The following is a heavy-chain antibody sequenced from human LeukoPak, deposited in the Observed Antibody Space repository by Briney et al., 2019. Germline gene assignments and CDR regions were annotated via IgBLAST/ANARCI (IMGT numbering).Heavy chain of an antibody. CDR1: NGSISSHY. CDR3: ARNERRAQKDTYYAYFYYMDV. Sequence: SETLSLTCTVSNGSISSHYWSWVRQPPGKGLEWIGLIYSSGYTNYNPSLKSRVTISVDTSRNQFSLKLSSATAADTAVYYCARNERRAQKDTYYAYFYYMDVWGKGSTVTVSS. CDR2: IYSSGYT. V-gene: IGHV4-59*11. J-gene: IGHJ6*03. D-gene: IGHD6-25*01.